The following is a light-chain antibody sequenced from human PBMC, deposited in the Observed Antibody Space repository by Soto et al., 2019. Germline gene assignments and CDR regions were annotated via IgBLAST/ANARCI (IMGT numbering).Light chain of an antibody. Sequence: EIVLTQSPGTLSLSPGERATLSCRASQSVSSSYLAWYQQKPGQAPRLLIYGASSRATGISDRFSGSGSGTDFTLTISRLEPEDFAVHYCQHYGSSPPVTFGGGTKVEIK. CDR2: GAS. CDR1: QSVSSSY. V-gene: IGKV3-20*01. CDR3: QHYGSSPPVT. J-gene: IGKJ4*01.